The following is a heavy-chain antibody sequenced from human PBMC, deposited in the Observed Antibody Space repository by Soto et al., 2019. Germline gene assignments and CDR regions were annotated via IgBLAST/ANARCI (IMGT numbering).Heavy chain of an antibody. CDR1: GASMTTGGFS. V-gene: IGHV4-30-2*01. J-gene: IGHJ4*02. CDR2: VYHRAST. CDR3: TRGSPAPLSLLYFDN. Sequence: SETLSLTCAVSGASMTTGGFSWTWVRQPPGGGLEWIGHVYHRASTQYNPSLKGRVSISVDTSRSLFSLRLTSLTAADTAVYFRTRGSPAPLSLLYFDNWGQGTPVTVSS. D-gene: IGHD2-15*01.